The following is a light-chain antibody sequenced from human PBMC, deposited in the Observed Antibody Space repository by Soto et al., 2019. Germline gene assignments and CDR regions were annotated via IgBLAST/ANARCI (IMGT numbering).Light chain of an antibody. V-gene: IGKV2-28*01. J-gene: IGKJ1*01. Sequence: EIVLTQSPLSLPVTLGEPASISCRSSQSLLYTNGYNYLEWYLQKPGQSPQLLIYLGSNRASGVPDRFSGSGSGTDFTLKISRVEAEDVGVYYCMQTLQTWTFGQGTKVEIK. CDR2: LGS. CDR3: MQTLQTWT. CDR1: QSLLYTNGYNY.